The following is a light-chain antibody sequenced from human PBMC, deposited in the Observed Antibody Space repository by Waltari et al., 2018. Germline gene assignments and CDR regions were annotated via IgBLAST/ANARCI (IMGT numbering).Light chain of an antibody. V-gene: IGKV3-20*01. Sequence: EIVLTQSPGPLSMSPGERATLSCRASQSISKYLAWYQQKPGQAPRLLIYPASSRAAGIPDRFSGSGSGTDFSLSISRLEPEDFAVYYCQHYESLPVTFGQGTKVEIK. CDR2: PAS. CDR3: QHYESLPVT. CDR1: QSISKY. J-gene: IGKJ1*01.